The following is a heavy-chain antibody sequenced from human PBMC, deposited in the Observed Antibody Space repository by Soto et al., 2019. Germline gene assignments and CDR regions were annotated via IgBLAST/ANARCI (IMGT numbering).Heavy chain of an antibody. J-gene: IGHJ4*02. Sequence: PSETLSLTCTVSGGSISSYYWSWIRQPPGKGLEWIGYIYYSGSTNYNPSLKSRVTISVDTSKNQFSLRLSSVTAADTAVYYCARRYGWNFDYWGQGTLVTVSS. CDR1: GGSISSYY. CDR3: ARRYGWNFDY. V-gene: IGHV4-59*08. CDR2: IYYSGST. D-gene: IGHD5-18*01.